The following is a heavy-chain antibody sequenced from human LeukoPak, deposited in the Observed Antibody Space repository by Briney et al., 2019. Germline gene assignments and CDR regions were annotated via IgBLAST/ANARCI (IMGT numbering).Heavy chain of an antibody. D-gene: IGHD6-13*01. J-gene: IGHJ4*02. V-gene: IGHV1-8*01. CDR1: GYTFTSYD. Sequence: GASVKVSCKASGYTFTSYDINWVRQATGQGLEWMGWMNPNSGNTGYAQKFQGRVTMTRNTSISTAYMELSSLRSEDTAVYYCARWGRGIAAAGTWFEDYWGQGTLVTVSS. CDR3: ARWGRGIAAAGTWFEDY. CDR2: MNPNSGNT.